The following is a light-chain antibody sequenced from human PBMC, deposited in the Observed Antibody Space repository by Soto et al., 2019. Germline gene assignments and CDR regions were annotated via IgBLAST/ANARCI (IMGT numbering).Light chain of an antibody. CDR1: SGSVSTSSY. CDR3: VLFMGSGISV. CDR2: NTN. Sequence: QTVVTQEPSFSVSPGGTVTLTCALSSGSVSTSSYPSWCQQTPGQAPRTLIYNTNTRSSGVPDRFSGSILGNKAALTITGAQADDESDYSCVLFMGSGISVFGTGTKVTVL. J-gene: IGLJ1*01. V-gene: IGLV8-61*01.